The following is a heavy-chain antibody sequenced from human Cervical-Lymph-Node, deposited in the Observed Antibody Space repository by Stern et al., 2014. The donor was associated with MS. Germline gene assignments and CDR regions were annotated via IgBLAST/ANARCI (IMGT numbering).Heavy chain of an antibody. V-gene: IGHV1-18*01. CDR3: ARDSLIRTFGVEECMDV. CDR1: GYFFTSYG. CDR2: ISADNGDT. J-gene: IGHJ6*02. D-gene: IGHD3-3*01. Sequence: VQLEESGAEVKKPGASVKVSCKASGYFFTSYGISWVRQAPGQGLEWMGWISADNGDTNYAQNVQGRVTMTTDTSTNTAYMELSSLRSDDTALYYCARDSLIRTFGVEECMDVWGQGTTVTVSS.